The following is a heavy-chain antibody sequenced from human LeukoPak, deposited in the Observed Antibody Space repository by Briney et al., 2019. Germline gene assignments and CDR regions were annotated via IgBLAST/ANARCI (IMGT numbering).Heavy chain of an antibody. J-gene: IGHJ4*02. V-gene: IGHV4-59*08. CDR3: ARHPTGGYSYDAYFDY. CDR1: GGSISSYY. D-gene: IGHD5-18*01. Sequence: PSETPSLTCTVSGGSISSYYWSWIRQPPGKGLEWIGYIYYSGSTNYNPSLKSRVTISVDTSKNQFSLKLSSVTAADTAVYYCARHPTGGYSYDAYFDYWGQGTLVTVSS. CDR2: IYYSGST.